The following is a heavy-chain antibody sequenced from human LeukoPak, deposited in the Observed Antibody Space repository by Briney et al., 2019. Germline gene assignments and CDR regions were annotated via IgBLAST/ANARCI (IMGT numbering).Heavy chain of an antibody. CDR2: IWFDGGKI. D-gene: IGHD2/OR15-2a*01. CDR3: VRDFTNIRGGGYFDI. J-gene: IGHJ4*02. CDR1: GFPFSSYV. V-gene: IGHV3-33*01. Sequence: PSGGSLRLSCAASGFPFSSYVMHWLRQAPGKGLEWVAVIWFDGGKIYYADSVKGRFTISRDNSKNTLYLQMNSLRAEDTAVYHCVRDFTNIRGGGYFDIWGQGTLVTVSS.